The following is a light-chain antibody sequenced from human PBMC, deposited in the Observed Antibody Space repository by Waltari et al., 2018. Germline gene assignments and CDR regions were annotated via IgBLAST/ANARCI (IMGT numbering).Light chain of an antibody. CDR3: STWDDSLNGRV. J-gene: IGLJ3*02. V-gene: IGLV1-44*01. CDR1: SSNIGKNT. Sequence: QSVLTQPPSASGTPGQGVTISCSGSSSNIGKNTVSWYQQFPGTAPKLLIHTDNQRPSGVPDRFSGSKAGTSAFLAISGLQSEDQGHYYCSTWDDSLNGRVFGGGTEVTVL. CDR2: TDN.